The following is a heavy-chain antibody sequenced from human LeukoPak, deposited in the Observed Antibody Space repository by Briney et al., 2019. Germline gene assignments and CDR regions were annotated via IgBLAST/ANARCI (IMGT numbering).Heavy chain of an antibody. D-gene: IGHD3-16*01. CDR3: AGDQGGNRWTY. Sequence: GGSLRLSCAASGFTYSTYSMNWVRQAPGKGLEWVSSISTRSSYIYYVDSVRGRFTISRDNAKKSLYLQMNSLRVEDSAVYYCAGDQGGNRWTYWGQGTLVTVSS. J-gene: IGHJ4*02. V-gene: IGHV3-21*01. CDR2: ISTRSSYI. CDR1: GFTYSTYS.